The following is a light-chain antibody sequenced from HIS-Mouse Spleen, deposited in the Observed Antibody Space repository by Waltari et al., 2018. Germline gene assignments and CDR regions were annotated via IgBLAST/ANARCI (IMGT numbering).Light chain of an antibody. CDR2: DAS. CDR3: QQRSNWPFVT. CDR1: QSVSSY. V-gene: IGKV3-11*01. Sequence: ELVLTQSPATLSLSPGERATLSCRASQSVSSYLAWYQQKPGQAPRLLIYDASTRATGIPARFSGSGSGTDFTLTISSLEPEDFAVYYCQQRSNWPFVTFGQGTRLEIK. J-gene: IGKJ5*01.